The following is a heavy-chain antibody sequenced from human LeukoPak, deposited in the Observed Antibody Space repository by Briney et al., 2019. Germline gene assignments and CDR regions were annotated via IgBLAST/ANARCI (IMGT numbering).Heavy chain of an antibody. CDR1: GGSISSFY. CDR2: IYTSRTT. D-gene: IGHD3-3*01. J-gene: IGHJ5*02. V-gene: IGHV4-4*09. CDR3: ARRGDFWDGRSWFDP. Sequence: PSETLSLTCNVSGGSISSFYMSWIRQPPGKGLEWIGYIYTSRTTKYNPSLKSRLTMSVDKSNSQFLLKLSTVTAADTAVYYCARRGDFWDGRSWFDPWGQGTLVTVSS.